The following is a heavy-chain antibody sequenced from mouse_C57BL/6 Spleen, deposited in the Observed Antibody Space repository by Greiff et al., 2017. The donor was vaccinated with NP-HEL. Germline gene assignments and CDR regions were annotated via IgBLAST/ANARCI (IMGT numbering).Heavy chain of an antibody. V-gene: IGHV5-4*01. CDR2: ISDGGSYT. CDR3: ARDDGYYEWYFDV. D-gene: IGHD2-3*01. J-gene: IGHJ1*03. Sequence: DVKLVESGGGLVKPGGSLKLSCAASGFTFSSYAMSWVRQTPEKRLEWVATISDGGSYTYYPDNVKGRFTISRDNAKNNLYLQMSHLKSEDTAMYYCARDDGYYEWYFDVWGTGTTVTVSS. CDR1: GFTFSSYA.